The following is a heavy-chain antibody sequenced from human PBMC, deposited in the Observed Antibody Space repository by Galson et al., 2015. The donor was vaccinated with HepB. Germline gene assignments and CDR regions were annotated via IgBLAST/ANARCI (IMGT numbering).Heavy chain of an antibody. Sequence: SLRLSCAASEFTFSSYAMTWVRQAPGKGLEWVSTIHASGGSTYYADSVKGRFTISRDNSKNTLYLQMNSLRAEDTAVYCCAKDSGNHRTAPHYWGQGTLVTVSS. J-gene: IGHJ4*02. CDR3: AKDSGNHRTAPHY. V-gene: IGHV3-23*01. CDR2: IHASGGST. D-gene: IGHD1-14*01. CDR1: EFTFSSYA.